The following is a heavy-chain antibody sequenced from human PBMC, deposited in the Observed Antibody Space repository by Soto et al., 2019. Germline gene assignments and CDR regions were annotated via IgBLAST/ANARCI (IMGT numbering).Heavy chain of an antibody. J-gene: IGHJ4*02. V-gene: IGHV3-15*01. Sequence: PGLALRLSCAAGGLSPSNGSMSWPGQPQVKEMDTVNTIKSKTHAGTTDYDTVVKCRCTITRDDAKNTLYLKMNSLKTEDTAVYYCTTATYYYDSSGYYYYFNYWGQVNL. CDR3: TTATYYYDSSGYYYYFNY. CDR1: GLSPSNGS. D-gene: IGHD3-22*01. CDR2: IKSKTHAGTT.